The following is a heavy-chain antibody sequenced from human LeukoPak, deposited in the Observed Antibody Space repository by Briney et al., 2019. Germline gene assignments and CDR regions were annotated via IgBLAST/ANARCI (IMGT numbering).Heavy chain of an antibody. V-gene: IGHV3-21*01. D-gene: IGHD5-18*01. CDR2: ISSGSKYI. CDR3: ARALSYSYGSMDF. Sequence: GGSLTLSCAASGFSFSSYSMKWVRQAPGKGLEWVSSISSGSKYIYNADSLKGRFAISRDNAKNSLYLQMNSLRAEDTAVYYCARALSYSYGSMDFWGQGTLVIVSS. CDR1: GFSFSSYS. J-gene: IGHJ4*02.